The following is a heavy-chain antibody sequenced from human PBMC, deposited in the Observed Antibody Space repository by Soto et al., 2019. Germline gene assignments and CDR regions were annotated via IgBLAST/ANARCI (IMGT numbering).Heavy chain of an antibody. Sequence: GGSLRLSCAASGFTVSSNYMSWVRQAPGKGLEWVSVIYSGGSTYYADSVKGRFTISRDNSKNTLYLQMNSLRAEDTAVYYCARIVVVIAIYIDYYMDVWGKGTTVTVSS. CDR2: IYSGGST. CDR3: ARIVVVIAIYIDYYMDV. J-gene: IGHJ6*03. CDR1: GFTVSSNY. V-gene: IGHV3-66*01. D-gene: IGHD2-21*01.